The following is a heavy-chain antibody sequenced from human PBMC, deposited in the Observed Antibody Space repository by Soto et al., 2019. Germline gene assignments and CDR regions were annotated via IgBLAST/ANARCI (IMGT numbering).Heavy chain of an antibody. D-gene: IGHD3-10*01. J-gene: IGHJ5*02. CDR3: ARDLSGYYGSGSYYNRWFDP. CDR2: IIPIFGTA. Sequence: SVKVSCKASGGTFSSYAISWVRQAPGQGLEWMGGIIPIFGTANYAQKFQGRVTITADESTSTAYMELSSLRSEDTAVYYCARDLSGYYGSGSYYNRWFDPWGQGILVTVSS. V-gene: IGHV1-69*13. CDR1: GGTFSSYA.